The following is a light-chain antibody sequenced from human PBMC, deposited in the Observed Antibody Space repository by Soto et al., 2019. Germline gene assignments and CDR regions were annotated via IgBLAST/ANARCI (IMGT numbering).Light chain of an antibody. CDR2: EVT. J-gene: IGLJ1*01. CDR1: SSDVGAYNY. CDR3: SSYVGSDNFRV. V-gene: IGLV2-8*01. Sequence: QSVLTQPPSASGSPGQSVTISCTGTSSDVGAYNYVSWYQQHPGKAPKLIIYEVTKRPSGVPDRFSGSKSGNTASLTVSGLQAEDEADYYCSSYVGSDNFRVFGTGTKVTVL.